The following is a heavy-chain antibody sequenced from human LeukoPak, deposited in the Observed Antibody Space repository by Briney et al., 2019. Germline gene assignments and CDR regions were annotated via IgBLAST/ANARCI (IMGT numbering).Heavy chain of an antibody. Sequence: SETLSLTCTVSGGSIRGYYWSWIRQPPGKGLEWIGYIYSSGSTNYNPSLKSRVTMSVDTSRNQFSLKVSSVTAADTAVYYCARVFDSGSQAYFYYMDVWGKGTTVTISS. CDR3: ARVFDSGSQAYFYYMDV. CDR2: IYSSGST. V-gene: IGHV4-59*01. J-gene: IGHJ6*03. D-gene: IGHD3-10*01. CDR1: GGSIRGYY.